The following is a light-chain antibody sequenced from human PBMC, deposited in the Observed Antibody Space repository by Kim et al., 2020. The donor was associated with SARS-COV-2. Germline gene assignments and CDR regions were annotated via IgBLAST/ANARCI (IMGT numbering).Light chain of an antibody. Sequence: QYITNAYTGTDSDGGAYSDVAWYQHSPGNPPKLIMYGVTQRPSGISYRFSGSKSGNTASLTISGLQSEDEADYYCTSYKTSSVPYVFGTGTKVTVL. CDR1: DSDGGAYSD. J-gene: IGLJ1*01. CDR2: GVT. V-gene: IGLV2-14*03. CDR3: TSYKTSSVPYV.